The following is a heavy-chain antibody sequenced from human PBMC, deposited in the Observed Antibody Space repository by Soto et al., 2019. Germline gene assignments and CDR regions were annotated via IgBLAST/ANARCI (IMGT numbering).Heavy chain of an antibody. CDR2: ISSSSSYT. CDR1: GFTFSDYY. CDR3: ASDRRTIFGVVNPEIDY. J-gene: IGHJ4*02. D-gene: IGHD3-3*01. Sequence: GGSLRLSCAASGFTFSDYYMSWIRQAPGKGLEWVSYISSSSSYTNYADSVKGRFTISRDNAKNSLYLQMNSLRAEDTAVYYCASDRRTIFGVVNPEIDYWGQGTLVTVSS. V-gene: IGHV3-11*06.